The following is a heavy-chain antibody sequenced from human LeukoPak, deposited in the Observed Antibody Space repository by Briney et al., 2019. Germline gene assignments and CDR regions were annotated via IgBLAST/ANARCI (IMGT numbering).Heavy chain of an antibody. Sequence: SETLSLTCTVSGGSISSGGYYWSWIRQHPGKGLEWIGYIYYSGSTYYNPSLKSRVTMSVDTSKNQFSLKLSSVTAADTAVYYCAREGGPSGRDYWGQGTLVTVSS. V-gene: IGHV4-31*03. D-gene: IGHD1-26*01. CDR3: AREGGPSGRDY. J-gene: IGHJ4*02. CDR1: GGSISSGGYY. CDR2: IYYSGST.